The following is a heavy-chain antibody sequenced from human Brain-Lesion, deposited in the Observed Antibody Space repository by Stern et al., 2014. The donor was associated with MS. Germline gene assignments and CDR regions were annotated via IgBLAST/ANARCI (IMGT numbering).Heavy chain of an antibody. V-gene: IGHV4-4*02. Sequence: VQLVESGPGLVKPSGTLSLTCAVSGGSISSSNWWSWVRQSPGKGLEWIGESDHSGSTIYNPSLKSRVTVSVDKAKNRFPLTPRSVPAADTAVYFCARFPASRPHVFDSWGQGTLVTVSS. CDR3: ARFPASRPHVFDS. CDR1: GGSISSSNW. CDR2: SDHSGST. J-gene: IGHJ4*02. D-gene: IGHD6-13*01.